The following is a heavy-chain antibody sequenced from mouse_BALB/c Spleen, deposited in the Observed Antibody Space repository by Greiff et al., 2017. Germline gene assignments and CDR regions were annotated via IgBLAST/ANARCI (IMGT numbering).Heavy chain of an antibody. CDR1: GYSITSGYS. CDR2: IHYSGST. J-gene: IGHJ3*01. CDR3: AREGTLGPGFAY. Sequence: EVKLLESGPDLVKPSQSLSLTCTVTGYSITSGYSWYWIRQSPGNKLEWMGYIHYSGSTNYNPSLKSRISITRDTSKNQFFLQLNSVTTEDTATYYCAREGTLGPGFAYWGQGTLVTVSA. V-gene: IGHV3-1*02. D-gene: IGHD4-1*01.